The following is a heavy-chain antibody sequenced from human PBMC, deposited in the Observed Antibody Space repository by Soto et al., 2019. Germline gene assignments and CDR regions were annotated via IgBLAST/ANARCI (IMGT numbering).Heavy chain of an antibody. V-gene: IGHV4-34*01. CDR3: ARGFTNYDFWSASTDYHYAMDV. J-gene: IGHJ6*02. CDR1: GGSFSGYY. Sequence: PSETLSLTCAVYGGSFSGYYWNWIRQPPGKGLEWVGEINHSGSTNYSPSLKSRVTISVDTSKNQFSLKLSSVTASDTAVYYCARGFTNYDFWSASTDYHYAMDVWGHGTTVTVSS. D-gene: IGHD3-3*01. CDR2: INHSGST.